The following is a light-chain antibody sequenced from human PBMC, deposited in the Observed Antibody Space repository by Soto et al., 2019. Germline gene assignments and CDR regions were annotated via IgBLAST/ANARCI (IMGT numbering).Light chain of an antibody. V-gene: IGLV2-8*01. J-gene: IGLJ3*02. CDR1: SSDVGDYNY. CDR3: SSYAGSNNWV. CDR2: EVS. Sequence: QSVLTQPPSASGSPGQSVTISCTGTSSDVGDYNYVSWYQQHPGKAPKHMIYEVSKRPSGVHDRFSGSKSGNTASLTVSGLQAEDEADYYCSSYAGSNNWVFGGGTKLTVL.